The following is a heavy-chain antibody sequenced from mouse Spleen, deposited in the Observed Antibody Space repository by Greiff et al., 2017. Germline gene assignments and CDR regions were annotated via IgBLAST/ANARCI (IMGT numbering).Heavy chain of an antibody. CDR1: GYTFTEYT. Sequence: VQLQQSGAELVRPGTSVKVSCKASGYTFTEYTIHWVKQRSGQGLEWIGWFYPGSGSIKYNEKFKDKATLTADKSSSTVYMELSRLTSEDSAVYFCARHEELYYAMDYWGQGTSVTVSS. CDR2: FYPGSGSI. J-gene: IGHJ4*01. V-gene: IGHV1-62-2*01. CDR3: ARHEELYYAMDY.